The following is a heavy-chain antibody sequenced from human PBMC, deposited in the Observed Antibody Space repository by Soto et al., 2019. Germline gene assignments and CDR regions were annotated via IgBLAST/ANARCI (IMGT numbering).Heavy chain of an antibody. CDR3: ASRSGRGYYYYYMDV. V-gene: IGHV4-34*01. CDR2: INHSGST. D-gene: IGHD3-10*01. J-gene: IGHJ6*03. CDR1: GGSFSGYY. Sequence: SETLSLTCAVYGGSFSGYYWSWIRQPPGKGLEWIGEINHSGSTNYNPSLKSRVTISVDTSKNQYSLKLSSVTAADTVVYYCASRSGRGYYYYYMDVWGKGTTVTVSS.